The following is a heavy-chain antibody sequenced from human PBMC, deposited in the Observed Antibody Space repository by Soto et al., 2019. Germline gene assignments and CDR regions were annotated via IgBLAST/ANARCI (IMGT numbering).Heavy chain of an antibody. CDR2: IYYSGNT. Sequence: QLQLQESGPGLVKPSETLSLTCTVSGGSISSSSYYWGWIRQPPGKGLEWIGSIYYSGNTYYTPSLKGRVTNSVDTSTTQFSLKLSSVTAADTAVYYCAREGGRYCTGGSCQVDYWGQGTLVTVSS. V-gene: IGHV4-39*02. D-gene: IGHD2-15*01. CDR3: AREGGRYCTGGSCQVDY. J-gene: IGHJ4*02. CDR1: GGSISSSSYY.